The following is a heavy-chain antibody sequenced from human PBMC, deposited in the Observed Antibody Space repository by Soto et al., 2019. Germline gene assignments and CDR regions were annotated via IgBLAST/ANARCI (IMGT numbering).Heavy chain of an antibody. CDR3: AKSLWDTSGWKTDY. CDR1: GGSVSPYY. Sequence: SETLSLTCTVSGGSVSPYYWGWIRQPPGKGLEWIGSIYYSGSINYNPSLKSRVTISVDPSKNQFSLRLSSVTAADTAVYYCAKSLWDTSGWKTDYWGQGTLVTVSS. CDR2: IYYSGSI. V-gene: IGHV4-59*02. D-gene: IGHD6-19*01. J-gene: IGHJ4*02.